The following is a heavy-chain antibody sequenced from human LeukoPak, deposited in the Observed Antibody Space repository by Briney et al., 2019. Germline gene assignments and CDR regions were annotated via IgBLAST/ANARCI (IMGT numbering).Heavy chain of an antibody. D-gene: IGHD6-19*01. CDR1: GFTLSNFG. CDR2: IRHDGSNT. V-gene: IGHV3-30*02. Sequence: GGSLRLSCATFGFTLSNFGMHWVRQAPGKGLEWVAFIRHDGSNTYYADSVKGRFTISRDNSKNTLYLQMNSLRAEDTAVYYCAPSGPADFWGQGTLVTVSS. J-gene: IGHJ4*02. CDR3: APSGPADF.